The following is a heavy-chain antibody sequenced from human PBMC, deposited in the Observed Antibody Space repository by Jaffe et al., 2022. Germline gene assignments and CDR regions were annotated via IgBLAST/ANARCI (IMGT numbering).Heavy chain of an antibody. CDR2: ISGSGGST. CDR1: GFTFSSYA. D-gene: IGHD3-3*01. Sequence: EVQLLESGGGLVQPGGSLRLSCAASGFTFSSYAMSWVRQAPGKGLEWVSAISGSGGSTYYADSVKGRFTISRDNSKNTLYLQMNSLRAEDTAVYYCATWDYDFWSGYYLPDPFDYWGQGTLVTVSS. J-gene: IGHJ4*02. CDR3: ATWDYDFWSGYYLPDPFDY. V-gene: IGHV3-23*01.